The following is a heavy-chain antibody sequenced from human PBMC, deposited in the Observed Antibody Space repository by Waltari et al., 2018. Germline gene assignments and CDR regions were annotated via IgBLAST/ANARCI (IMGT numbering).Heavy chain of an antibody. CDR2: INRAGTT. Sequence: EVKLVESGGGLVQTGWSLRLSVAASGVTFTRSSMNWVRQAPGRGLEWVSYINRAGTTYYADSVKGRFTISRDNAKSSLYLQMNSLRAEDTAVYYCVRDPNALDYWGQGTLVTVSS. V-gene: IGHV3-48*04. CDR1: GVTFTRSS. CDR3: VRDPNALDY. J-gene: IGHJ4*02. D-gene: IGHD2-8*01.